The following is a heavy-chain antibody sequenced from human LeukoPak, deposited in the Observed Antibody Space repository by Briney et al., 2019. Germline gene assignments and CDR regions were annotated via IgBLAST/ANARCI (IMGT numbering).Heavy chain of an antibody. J-gene: IGHJ4*02. V-gene: IGHV4-38-2*01. CDR3: ALALADFVY. CDR2: IYHSGST. CDR1: GYSISSGYY. D-gene: IGHD3-16*01. Sequence: PSETLSLTCAVSGYSISSGYYWGWIRQPPGKGLEWIGSIYHSGSTYYNPSLKSRVTISVDTSKNQSSLKLSSVTAADTAVYYCALALADFVYWGQGTLVTVSS.